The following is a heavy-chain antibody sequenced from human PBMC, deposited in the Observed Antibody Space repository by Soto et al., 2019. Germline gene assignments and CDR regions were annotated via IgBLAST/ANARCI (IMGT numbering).Heavy chain of an antibody. CDR2: ISGSSDFL. CDR1: GSTFSNSI. V-gene: IGHV3-21*01. CDR3: ATSTWYAFDI. J-gene: IGHJ3*02. D-gene: IGHD6-13*01. Sequence: EVQLVESGGGLVKPGGSLRLSCAASGSTFSNSIINWVRQAPGQGLEWVSSISGSSDFLYYADSVKGRFTISRDTATNSLYLQMNSLRAEDTAVYYCATSTWYAFDIWGQGTMVTVSS.